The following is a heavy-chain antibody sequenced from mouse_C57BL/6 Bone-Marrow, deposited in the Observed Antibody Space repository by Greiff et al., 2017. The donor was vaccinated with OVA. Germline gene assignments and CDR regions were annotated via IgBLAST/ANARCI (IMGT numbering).Heavy chain of an antibody. CDR1: GFSLTSYG. Sequence: VQLQQSGPGLEQPSQSLSITCTVSGFSLTSYGVHWVRQSPGKGLEWLGVIWSGGSTDYNAAFISRLSISKDNSKSQVFFKMNSLQADDTAIYYCASRSSPYWYFDVWGTGTTVTVSS. D-gene: IGHD1-1*01. CDR2: IWSGGST. J-gene: IGHJ1*03. CDR3: ASRSSPYWYFDV. V-gene: IGHV2-2*01.